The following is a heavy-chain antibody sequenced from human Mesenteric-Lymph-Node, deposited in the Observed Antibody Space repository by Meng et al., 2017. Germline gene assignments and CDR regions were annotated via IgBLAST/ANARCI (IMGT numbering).Heavy chain of an antibody. V-gene: IGHV3-33*01. CDR3: ARVPHDYYGSGSYYSY. CDR1: GFTFSSYG. J-gene: IGHJ4*02. Sequence: GESLKISCAASGFTFSSYGMHWVRQAPGKGLEWVSVIWYDGSNKYYADSVKGRFTISRDNSKNRLYLQMNSLRAEDRAVYYCARVPHDYYGSGSYYSYWGQGTLVTVSS. D-gene: IGHD3-10*01. CDR2: IWYDGSNK.